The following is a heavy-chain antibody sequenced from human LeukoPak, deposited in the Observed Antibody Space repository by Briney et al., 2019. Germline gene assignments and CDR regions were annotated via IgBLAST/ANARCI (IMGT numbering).Heavy chain of an antibody. V-gene: IGHV3-20*04. CDR2: INWNGGST. D-gene: IGHD2-2*02. CDR1: GVTYDMYA. J-gene: IGHJ3*02. CDR3: ARRDIVVVPAAIFGAFDI. Sequence: GGSLRLSCAVSGVTYDMYAMNWVRQAPGKGLEWVSGINWNGGSTGYADSVKGRFTISRDNAKNSLYLQMNSLRAEDTALYYCARRDIVVVPAAIFGAFDIWGQGTMVTVSS.